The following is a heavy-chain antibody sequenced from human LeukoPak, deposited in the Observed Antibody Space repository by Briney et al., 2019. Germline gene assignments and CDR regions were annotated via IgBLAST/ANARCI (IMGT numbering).Heavy chain of an antibody. J-gene: IGHJ4*02. CDR1: GGSISSYY. CDR3: ARQYCGGDCYSAWFDY. Sequence: SETLSLTCTVSGGSISSYYWSWIRQPPGKGLEWIGEINHSGSTNYNPSLKSRVTISVDTSKNQFSLKLSSVTAADTAVYYCARQYCGGDCYSAWFDYWGQGTLVTVSS. V-gene: IGHV4-34*01. D-gene: IGHD2-21*02. CDR2: INHSGST.